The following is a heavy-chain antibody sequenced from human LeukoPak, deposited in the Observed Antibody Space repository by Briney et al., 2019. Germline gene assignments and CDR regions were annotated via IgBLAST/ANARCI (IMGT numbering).Heavy chain of an antibody. D-gene: IGHD3-10*01. V-gene: IGHV1-18*01. CDR2: ISAYNGNT. Sequence: WASVKVSCKASGYTFNRYGISWVRQAPGQGLEWMGWISAYNGNTKYSQKVQGRVTMTTDTSTSTAYMELRSLRSDDTAVYYCARGQTNRLLWIGESLSNINPFDYWGQGTLVTVSS. J-gene: IGHJ4*02. CDR1: GYTFNRYG. CDR3: ARGQTNRLLWIGESLSNINPFDY.